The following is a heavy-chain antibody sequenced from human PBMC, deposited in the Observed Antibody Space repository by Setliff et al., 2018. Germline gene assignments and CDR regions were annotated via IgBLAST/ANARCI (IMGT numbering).Heavy chain of an antibody. CDR1: GFTFSTYE. CDR2: ISSDGSTV. J-gene: IGHJ4*02. Sequence: GGSLRLSCAASGFTFSTYEMNWVRQAPGKGLEWVSYISSDGSTVFYADSVKGRFTISRDNSKNTLYLQMGSLRAEDMAVYYCARDGDSSGWYAGGEFDYWGQGTLVTVSS. V-gene: IGHV3-48*03. D-gene: IGHD6-19*01. CDR3: ARDGDSSGWYAGGEFDY.